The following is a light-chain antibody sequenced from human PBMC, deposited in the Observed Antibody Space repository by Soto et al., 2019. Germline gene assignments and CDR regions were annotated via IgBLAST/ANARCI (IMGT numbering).Light chain of an antibody. Sequence: QSALTQPASVSGSPGQSITISCTGTSSDVGDRNYVSWYQQHPGKAPKLIIYEVNNRPSGVSNRFSGSKSGNTASLTISGLQAEDEADYYCSSYTTIGTGVFGGGTKLTVL. V-gene: IGLV2-14*01. CDR1: SSDVGDRNY. CDR2: EVN. J-gene: IGLJ3*02. CDR3: SSYTTIGTGV.